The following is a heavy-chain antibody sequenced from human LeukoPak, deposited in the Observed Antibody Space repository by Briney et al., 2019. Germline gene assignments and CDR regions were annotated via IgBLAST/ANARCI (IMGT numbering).Heavy chain of an antibody. CDR1: GGSFSGYY. J-gene: IGHJ4*02. CDR3: AREGYESSGYYYDY. V-gene: IGHV4-34*01. Sequence: SETLSLTCAVYGGSFSGYYWSWIRQPPGKGLEWIGEINHSGSTNYNPSLKSRVTISVDTSKNQFSLKLSSVTAADTAVYYCAREGYESSGYYYDYWGQGTLVTVSS. D-gene: IGHD3-22*01. CDR2: INHSGST.